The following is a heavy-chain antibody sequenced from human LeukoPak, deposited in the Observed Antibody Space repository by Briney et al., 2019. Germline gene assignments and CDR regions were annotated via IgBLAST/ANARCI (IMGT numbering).Heavy chain of an antibody. CDR2: IYSGGST. V-gene: IGHV3-66*01. J-gene: IGHJ4*02. CDR3: ARETGLYYFDY. Sequence: GGSLRLSCAASGFTVSSNYMTWVRQAPGKGLEGVSVIYSGGSTYYADSVKGRFTISRDNYKNTLYLQMNSVRAEATAVYYCARETGLYYFDYWGQGTLVTVSS. CDR1: GFTVSSNY.